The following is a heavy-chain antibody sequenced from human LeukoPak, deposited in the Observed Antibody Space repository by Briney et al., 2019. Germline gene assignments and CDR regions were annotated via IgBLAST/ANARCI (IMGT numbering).Heavy chain of an antibody. CDR2: MNPNSGNT. CDR1: GYTFTSYD. CDR3: ARGLYGSGSHDY. V-gene: IGHV1-8*01. Sequence: ASVKVSCKASGYTFTSYDINWVRQATGQGLEWMGWMNPNSGNTGHAQKFQGRVTMTRNTSISTAYMELSSLRSEDTAVYYCARGLYGSGSHDYWGQGTLVTVSS. D-gene: IGHD3-10*01. J-gene: IGHJ4*02.